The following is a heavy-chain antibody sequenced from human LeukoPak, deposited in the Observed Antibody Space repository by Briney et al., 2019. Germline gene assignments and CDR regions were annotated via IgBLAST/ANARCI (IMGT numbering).Heavy chain of an antibody. J-gene: IGHJ1*01. CDR3: ARPGVYYYDSSGYSKYFQH. D-gene: IGHD3-22*01. V-gene: IGHV4-34*01. CDR2: INHSGST. CDR1: GGSFSGYY. Sequence: PSETPSLTCAVYGGSFSGYYWSWIRQPPGKGLEWIGEINHSGSTNYNPSLKSRVTISVDTSKNQFSLKLSSVTAADTAVYYCARPGVYYYDSSGYSKYFQHWGQGTLVTVSS.